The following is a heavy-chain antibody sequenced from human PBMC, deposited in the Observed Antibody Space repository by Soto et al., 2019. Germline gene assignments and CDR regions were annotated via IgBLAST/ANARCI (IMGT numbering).Heavy chain of an antibody. D-gene: IGHD3-22*01. CDR3: VKGEYYYDSSGYYPFDY. V-gene: IGHV3-64D*06. Sequence: PGGSLRLSCSSSGFTCISYAMHLVRQAPGKGLEYVSSISTNGGSTHYADSVKGRFTISRDNSKNTQYLQMSSLRADDTAVYYCVKGEYYYDSSGYYPFDYWGQGTLVTVSS. CDR2: ISTNGGST. CDR1: GFTCISYA. J-gene: IGHJ4*02.